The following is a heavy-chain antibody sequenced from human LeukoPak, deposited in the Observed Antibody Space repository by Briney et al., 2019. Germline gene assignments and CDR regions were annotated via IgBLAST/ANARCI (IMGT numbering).Heavy chain of an antibody. V-gene: IGHV1-2*02. CDR2: INPNSGGT. Sequence: GASVKVSCKASGYTFTGYYMHWVRQAPGQGLEWMGWINPNSGGTNYAQKFQGRVTMTRDTSISTAYMELGRLRSDDTAVYYCARAGVGATSPFDYWGQGTLVTVSS. D-gene: IGHD1-26*01. CDR3: ARAGVGATSPFDY. J-gene: IGHJ4*02. CDR1: GYTFTGYY.